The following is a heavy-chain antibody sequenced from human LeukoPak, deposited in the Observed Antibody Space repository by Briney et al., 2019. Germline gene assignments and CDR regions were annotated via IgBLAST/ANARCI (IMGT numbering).Heavy chain of an antibody. CDR2: ISAYNGNT. Sequence: VASVKVSCKASGYTFTSYGISWVRQAPGQGLEWMGWISAYNGNTNYAQKLQGRVTMTTDTSTSTAYMELRSLRSDDTAVYYCARDYLCVIAAAGTRYYYHGMDVWGQGTTVTVSS. CDR3: ARDYLCVIAAAGTRYYYHGMDV. V-gene: IGHV1-18*01. D-gene: IGHD6-13*01. J-gene: IGHJ6*02. CDR1: GYTFTSYG.